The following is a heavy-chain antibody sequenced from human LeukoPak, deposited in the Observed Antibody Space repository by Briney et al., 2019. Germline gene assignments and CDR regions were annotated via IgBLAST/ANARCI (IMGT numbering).Heavy chain of an antibody. Sequence: GGSLRLSCAASGFTFSSYWMHWVRQAPRKGLVWVSRINSDGSSTSYADSVKGRFTISRDNAKTTLYLQMNSLRAEDTAVYYCARGEYDYVWGSYPQSDYWGQGTLVTVSS. CDR3: ARGEYDYVWGSYPQSDY. CDR2: INSDGSST. CDR1: GFTFSSYW. D-gene: IGHD3-16*02. J-gene: IGHJ4*02. V-gene: IGHV3-74*01.